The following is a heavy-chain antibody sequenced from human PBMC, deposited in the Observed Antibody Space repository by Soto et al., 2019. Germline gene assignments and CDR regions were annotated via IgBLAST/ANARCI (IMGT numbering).Heavy chain of an antibody. J-gene: IGHJ4*02. CDR1: GFTVSSNY. V-gene: IGHV3-53*02. Sequence: EVQLVETGGGLIQPGGSLRLSCAASGFTVSSNYMSWVRQAPGKGLEWVSVIYSGGSTYYADSVKGRFTISRDNSKNTLYLQMNSLRAEDTVVYYCARDYGDYDAFFDYWGQGTLVTVSS. CDR2: IYSGGST. D-gene: IGHD4-17*01. CDR3: ARDYGDYDAFFDY.